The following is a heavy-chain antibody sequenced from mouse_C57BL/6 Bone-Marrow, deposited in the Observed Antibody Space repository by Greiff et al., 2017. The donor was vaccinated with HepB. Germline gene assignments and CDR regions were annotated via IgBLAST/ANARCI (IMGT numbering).Heavy chain of an antibody. CDR1: GFSLTSYG. CDR2: IWRGGST. V-gene: IGHV2-5*01. D-gene: IGHD4-1*01. Sequence: VHLVESGPGLVQPSQSLSITCTVSGFSLTSYGVHWVRQSPGKGLEWLGVIWRGGSTDYNAAFMSRLSITKDNSKSQVFFKMNSLQADDTAIYYCAKITYLGYAMDYWGQGTSVTVSS. J-gene: IGHJ4*01. CDR3: AKITYLGYAMDY.